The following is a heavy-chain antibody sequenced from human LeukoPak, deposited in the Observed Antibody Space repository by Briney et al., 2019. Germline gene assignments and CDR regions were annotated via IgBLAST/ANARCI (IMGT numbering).Heavy chain of an antibody. J-gene: IGHJ4*02. Sequence: VSCKGSGYSFTSYWIGWVRQMPGKGVEGMGIIYPGDYDTRYNQTLQGKVTISGDKDMSTAYLQWSSLKASDTAMYYCARRGDGYNYGDYWGQGTLVTVSS. CDR1: GYSFTSYW. CDR3: ARRGDGYNYGDY. D-gene: IGHD5-24*01. CDR2: IYPGDYDT. V-gene: IGHV5-51*01.